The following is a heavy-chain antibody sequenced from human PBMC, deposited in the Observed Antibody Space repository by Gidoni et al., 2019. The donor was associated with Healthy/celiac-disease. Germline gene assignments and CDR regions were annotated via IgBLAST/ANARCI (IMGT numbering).Heavy chain of an antibody. CDR1: GYSFTSYW. D-gene: IGHD1-1*01. V-gene: IGHV5-10-1*03. J-gene: IGHJ6*02. Sequence: EVQLVQSGAEVKKPGESLRISCKGSGYSFTSYWISWVRQMPGKGLEWMGRIDPSDSYTNYSPSFQGHVTISADKSISTAYLQWSSLKASDTAMYYCARLLDSAPPTGTDGMDVWGQGTTVTVSS. CDR2: IDPSDSYT. CDR3: ARLLDSAPPTGTDGMDV.